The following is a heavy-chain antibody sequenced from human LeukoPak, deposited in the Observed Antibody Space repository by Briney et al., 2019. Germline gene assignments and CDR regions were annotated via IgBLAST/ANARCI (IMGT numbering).Heavy chain of an antibody. J-gene: IGHJ4*02. V-gene: IGHV3-48*03. CDR2: ISSSGSTI. CDR3: ARKRQEGFDY. Sequence: GGSLRLSCAASGFTFSSYEMNWVRQAPGKGLEWISYISSSGSTIYYADSVKGRFTISRDNAKNSLYLQMNSLRAEDTAVYYCARKRQEGFDYWGQGTLVTVSS. CDR1: GFTFSSYE.